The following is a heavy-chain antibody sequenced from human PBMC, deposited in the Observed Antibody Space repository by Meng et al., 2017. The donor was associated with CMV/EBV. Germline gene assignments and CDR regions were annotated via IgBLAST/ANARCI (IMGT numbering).Heavy chain of an antibody. Sequence: SETLSLTCTVSGGSISSGGYYWIWIRQHPGKGLEWIGYIYYSGSTYYNPSLKSRVTISVDTSKNQFSLKLSSVTAADTAVYYCASSYYYDSSGYYPYYFDYWGQGTLVTVSS. J-gene: IGHJ4*02. D-gene: IGHD3-22*01. V-gene: IGHV4-31*03. CDR1: GGSISSGGYY. CDR3: ASSYYYDSSGYYPYYFDY. CDR2: IYYSGST.